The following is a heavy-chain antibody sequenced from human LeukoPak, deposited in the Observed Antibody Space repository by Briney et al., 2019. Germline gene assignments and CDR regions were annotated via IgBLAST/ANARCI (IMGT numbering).Heavy chain of an antibody. D-gene: IGHD3-10*01. J-gene: IGHJ4*02. CDR3: ARDGPAQMVDFDY. CDR2: IYPNNGAT. CDR1: GYTFSGTGWY. Sequence: ASVTVSCTASGYTFSGTGWYLSWLRQAPGQGLECMGWIYPNNGATAYAQKFQGRVAMTRDTSITTAYMELSRLRPDDTAVYYCARDGPAQMVDFDYWGQGTLVTVSS. V-gene: IGHV1-2*02.